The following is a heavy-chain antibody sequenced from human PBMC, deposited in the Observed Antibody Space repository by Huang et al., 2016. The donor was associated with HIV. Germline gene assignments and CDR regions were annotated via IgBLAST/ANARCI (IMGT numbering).Heavy chain of an antibody. CDR2: VDTSESV. D-gene: IGHD1-26*01. V-gene: IGHV4-61*09. CDR3: ARGRGGTHYYFFYSMDV. Sequence: VQLQESGPGLVQPSQTLSLICTVSGDSISSGAFYWTWIRQSAGGGLQWIGHVDTSESVLYNGSLMRRVTIALAKSKNQLSLNLRSVTAADTALYFCARGRGGTHYYFFYSMDVWGAGTAVIVSS. J-gene: IGHJ6*03. CDR1: GDSISSGAFY.